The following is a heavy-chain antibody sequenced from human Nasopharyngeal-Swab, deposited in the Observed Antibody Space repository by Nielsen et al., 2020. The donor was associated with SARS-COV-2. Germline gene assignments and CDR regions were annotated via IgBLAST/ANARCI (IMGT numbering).Heavy chain of an antibody. CDR2: IYYDGSKK. CDR1: GFTFSSYG. J-gene: IGHJ4*02. Sequence: GGSLRLSCAAPGFTFSSYGMHWVRQAPGKGLEWVAIIYYDGSKKYYADSVNGRFTISRDNSKNTLYLQMNSLRGEDTAVYYCARESGVGELLGVSFDYWGQGTLVTVSS. CDR3: ARESGVGELLGVSFDY. D-gene: IGHD3-10*01. V-gene: IGHV3-33*01.